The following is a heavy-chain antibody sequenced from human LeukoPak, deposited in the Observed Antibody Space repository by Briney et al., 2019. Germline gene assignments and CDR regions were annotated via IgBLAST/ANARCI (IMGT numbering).Heavy chain of an antibody. J-gene: IGHJ4*02. CDR3: ARGNCYYGSGSYYKVEGVPLVY. V-gene: IGHV4-30-2*01. CDR2: IYHSGST. D-gene: IGHD3-10*01. CDR1: AGSVSIGGYS. Sequence: SQTLSLTCAVYAGSVSIGGYSWSWLRQPPGKGLEWIGYIYHSGSTYYNPCLKSRVTISVDRSKNQFSLKLSSVTAADTAVYYCARGNCYYGSGSYYKVEGVPLVYWGQGTLVSDCS.